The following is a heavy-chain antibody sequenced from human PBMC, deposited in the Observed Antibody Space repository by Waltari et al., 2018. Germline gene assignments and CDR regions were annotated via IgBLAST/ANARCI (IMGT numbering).Heavy chain of an antibody. D-gene: IGHD5-18*01. V-gene: IGHV1-2*02. CDR2: INPNRCGT. J-gene: IGHJ4*02. CDR3: ARRPGPDPRRGYSYGSFDY. Sequence: QVQLVQSGAEVKKPGASVKVTCKASGYTFTGYYMHWVRQAPGQGLEWMGWINPNRCGTNYAQKFQGRVNMTRDTSISTAYMEVSRLRSGDTAVYYCARRPGPDPRRGYSYGSFDYWGQGTLVTVSS. CDR1: GYTFTGYY.